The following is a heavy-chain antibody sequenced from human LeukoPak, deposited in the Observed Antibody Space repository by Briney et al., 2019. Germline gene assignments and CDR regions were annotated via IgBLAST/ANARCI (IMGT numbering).Heavy chain of an antibody. Sequence: GGSLRLSCAASGFTFSSYAITWVRQAPGKGLEWVSAVSSNGAKTYYADSVKGRFTISRDNSKNTLYLQMNSLRAEDTAVYYCAKWSIPSRRDYWGQGTLVTVSS. J-gene: IGHJ4*02. D-gene: IGHD1-26*01. V-gene: IGHV3-23*01. CDR2: VSSNGAKT. CDR1: GFTFSSYA. CDR3: AKWSIPSRRDY.